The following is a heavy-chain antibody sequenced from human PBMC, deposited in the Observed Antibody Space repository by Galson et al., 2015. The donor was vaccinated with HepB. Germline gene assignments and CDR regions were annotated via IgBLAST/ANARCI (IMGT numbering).Heavy chain of an antibody. CDR3: ANSGLWLDSDCSSTSCPWYFDY. CDR1: GFTFSSYA. D-gene: IGHD2-2*01. V-gene: IGHV3-23*01. CDR2: ISGSGGST. Sequence: SLRLSCAASGFTFSSYAMSWVRQAPGKGLEWVSAISGSGGSTYYADSVKGRFTISRDNSKNTLYLQMNSLRAEDTAVYYCANSGLWLDSDCSSTSCPWYFDYWGQGTLVTVSS. J-gene: IGHJ4*02.